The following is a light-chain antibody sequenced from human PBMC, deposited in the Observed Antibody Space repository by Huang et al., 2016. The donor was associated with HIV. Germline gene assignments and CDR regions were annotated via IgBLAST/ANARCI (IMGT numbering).Light chain of an antibody. V-gene: IGKV2-28*01. CDR1: QSLLHTDGYFY. J-gene: IGKJ3*01. Sequence: DIVMTQSPLYLSVTPGEPASISCRSSQSLLHTDGYFYLDLYLQKPGQPPQLLIYLGSNRASGVPDRFIGYATGTDFTLKLSRVEAGDVGVYYCRRTLQAPRCTFGPGTKVDI. CDR2: LGS. CDR3: RRTLQAPRCT.